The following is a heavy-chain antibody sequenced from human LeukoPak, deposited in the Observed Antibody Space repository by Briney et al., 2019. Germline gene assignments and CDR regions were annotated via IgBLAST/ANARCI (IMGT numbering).Heavy chain of an antibody. CDR1: GFTFSNFA. CDR3: AKDRTTGRIMITFGGNYDY. CDR2: ISASGGTT. J-gene: IGHJ4*02. Sequence: PGGSLRLSCAASGFTFSNFAMSWVRQAPGKGLEWVSSISASGGTTYYADSVKGRFTISRDNSKNTFNLQMNSLRAEDTALYYCAKDRTTGRIMITFGGNYDYWGQGTLVTVS. V-gene: IGHV3-23*01. D-gene: IGHD3-16*01.